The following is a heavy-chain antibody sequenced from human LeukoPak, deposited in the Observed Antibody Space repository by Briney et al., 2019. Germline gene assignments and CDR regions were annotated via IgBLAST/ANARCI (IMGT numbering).Heavy chain of an antibody. CDR1: GFTVTDNY. D-gene: IGHD3-22*01. V-gene: IGHV3-53*05. CDR2: IYPDGRT. J-gene: IGHJ4*02. CDR3: AKDYYYDSSGLYYFDY. Sequence: GGSLRLSCAVSGFTVTDNYMSWVRQAPGKGLQWVSVIYPDGRTYYADSVKGRFTISRDNAKNSLYLQMNSLRAEDTALYYCAKDYYYDSSGLYYFDYWGQGTLVTVSS.